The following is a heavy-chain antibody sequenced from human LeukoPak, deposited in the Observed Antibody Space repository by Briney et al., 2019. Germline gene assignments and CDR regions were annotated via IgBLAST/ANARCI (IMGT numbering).Heavy chain of an antibody. J-gene: IGHJ4*02. V-gene: IGHV1-69*04. CDR2: IIPILGIA. CDR3: AKTSGHYDTSGYYY. CDR1: GGTFSSYA. Sequence: ASVKVSCKASGGTFSSYAISWVRQAPGQGLEWMGRIIPILGIANYAQKFQGRVTMTGDTSTSTVYMELSSLRSEDTAVYYCAKTSGHYDTSGYYYWGQGTLVTVSS. D-gene: IGHD3-22*01.